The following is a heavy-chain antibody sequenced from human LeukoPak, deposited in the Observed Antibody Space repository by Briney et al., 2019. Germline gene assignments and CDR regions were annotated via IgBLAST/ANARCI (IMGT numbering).Heavy chain of an antibody. CDR1: GGSISSSSYY. D-gene: IGHD3-10*01. CDR3: ARHGRARFGELFDY. V-gene: IGHV4-39*01. CDR2: IYYSGST. J-gene: IGHJ4*02. Sequence: KASETLSLTCTVSGGSISSSSYYWGWIRQPPGKGLEWIGSIYYSGSTYYTPSLKSRVTISVDTSKNQFSLKLSSVTAADTAVYYCARHGRARFGELFDYWGQGTLVTVSS.